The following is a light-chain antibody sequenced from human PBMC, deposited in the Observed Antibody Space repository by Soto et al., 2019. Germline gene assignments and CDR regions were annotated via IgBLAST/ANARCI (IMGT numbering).Light chain of an antibody. V-gene: IGKV1-39*01. Sequence: DIQMTQSPSSLSASVEYRVIITCRASQSISNHFNWYQQKPGKAPKLLIFAASSLQSGVPSRFSGSRSGPDFTLTISSLQPEDFATYYCQQSYSSPPTFGQGTKVDNK. CDR2: AAS. CDR1: QSISNH. CDR3: QQSYSSPPT. J-gene: IGKJ1*01.